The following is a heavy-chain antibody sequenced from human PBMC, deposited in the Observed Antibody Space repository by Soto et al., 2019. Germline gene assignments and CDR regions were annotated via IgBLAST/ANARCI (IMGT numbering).Heavy chain of an antibody. CDR1: GYPFTSYV. V-gene: IGHV1-18*01. Sequence: ASLKVSCKTSGYPFTSYVFNWLRQAPGQGLEWMGWISAYNDNTRYAQKLQGRVTMTTDTSTSTAYMELRSLRSDDTAVYYCAIQDVAGPDEYFDYWGQGTLVTVSS. CDR3: AIQDVAGPDEYFDY. D-gene: IGHD6-19*01. CDR2: ISAYNDNT. J-gene: IGHJ4*02.